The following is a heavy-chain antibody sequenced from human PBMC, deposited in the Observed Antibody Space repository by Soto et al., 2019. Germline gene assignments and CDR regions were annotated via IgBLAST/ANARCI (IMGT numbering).Heavy chain of an antibody. J-gene: IGHJ6*02. D-gene: IGHD6-13*01. CDR3: ARVPRSWYSYPNYYYYGMDV. CDR2: IWYDGSNK. CDR1: GFTFSSYG. Sequence: GGSLRLSCAASGFTFSSYGMHWVRQAPGKGLEWVAVIWYDGSNKYYADSVKGRFTISRDNSKNTLYLQMNSLRAEDTAVYYCARVPRSWYSYPNYYYYGMDVWGQGTTVTVSS. V-gene: IGHV3-33*01.